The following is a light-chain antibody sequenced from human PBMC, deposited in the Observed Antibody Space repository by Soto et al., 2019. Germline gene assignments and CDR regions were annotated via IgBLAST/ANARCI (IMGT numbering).Light chain of an antibody. CDR1: QGIRSD. Sequence: DIQMTQSPSSLSASVGDRITITCRASQGIRSDVGWYQQKPGKVPKRLIYAASNLQSGVPSRFSGSGSWAEFTLNISSLQPEDFASYYCLQHNTYPLTFGGGTKVEIK. V-gene: IGKV1-17*01. J-gene: IGKJ4*01. CDR2: AAS. CDR3: LQHNTYPLT.